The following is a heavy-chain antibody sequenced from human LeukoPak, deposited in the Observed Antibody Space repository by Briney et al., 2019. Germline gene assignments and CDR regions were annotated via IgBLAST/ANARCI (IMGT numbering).Heavy chain of an antibody. D-gene: IGHD6-19*01. CDR2: ISYSGNT. CDR1: GDSISSADYC. Sequence: SETLSLTCTVSGDSISSADYCWSWVRQPPGKGLEWIGYISYSGNTYYKSSLRRRVTISLDTSKNQFSLKLTSMTVADTAVYYCARGREQWVRPDYWGQGTLVTVSS. J-gene: IGHJ4*02. CDR3: ARGREQWVRPDY. V-gene: IGHV4-30-4*08.